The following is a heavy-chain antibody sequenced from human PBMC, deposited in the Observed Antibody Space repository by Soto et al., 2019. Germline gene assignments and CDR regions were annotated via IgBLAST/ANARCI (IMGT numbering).Heavy chain of an antibody. V-gene: IGHV1-3*01. CDR1: GYTFTSYA. Sequence: QVQLVQSGAEVKKPGASVKVSCKASGYTFTSYAMHWVRQAPGQRLEWMGWITAGNGNTKYSQKFQGRVTITRDTSVSTAYMELSGLTAQDTAVYYCTRDRVQYYDFWSGYHEECWFDPWGRGTLVTVSS. CDR2: ITAGNGNT. J-gene: IGHJ5*02. D-gene: IGHD3-3*01. CDR3: TRDRVQYYDFWSGYHEECWFDP.